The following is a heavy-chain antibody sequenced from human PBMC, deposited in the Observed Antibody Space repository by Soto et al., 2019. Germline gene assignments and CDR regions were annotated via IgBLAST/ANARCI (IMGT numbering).Heavy chain of an antibody. CDR3: ARGSMIFGVVHNWFDP. CDR1: GGTFSSYA. J-gene: IGHJ5*02. V-gene: IGHV1-69*13. Sequence: SVKVSCKASGGTFSSYAISWVRQAPGQGLEWMGGIIPIFGTANYAQKFQGRVTITADESTSTAYMELSSLGSEDTAVYYCARGSMIFGVVHNWFDPWGQGTLVTVSS. CDR2: IIPIFGTA. D-gene: IGHD3-3*01.